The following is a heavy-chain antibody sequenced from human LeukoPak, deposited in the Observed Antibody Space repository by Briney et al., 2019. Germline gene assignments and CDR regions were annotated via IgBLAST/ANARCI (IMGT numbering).Heavy chain of an antibody. Sequence: GGSLGLSCAASGFTFSSYAMSWVRQAPGKGLEWVSAISGSGGSTYYADSVKGRFTISRDNSKNTLYLQMNSLRAEDTAVYYCAKFPGYYDSSGYLDYWGQGTLVTVSS. J-gene: IGHJ4*02. CDR1: GFTFSSYA. D-gene: IGHD3-22*01. CDR3: AKFPGYYDSSGYLDY. CDR2: ISGSGGST. V-gene: IGHV3-23*01.